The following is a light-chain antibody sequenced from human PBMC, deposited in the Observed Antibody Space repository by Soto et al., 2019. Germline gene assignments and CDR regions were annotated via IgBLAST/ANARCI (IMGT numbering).Light chain of an antibody. CDR2: GAS. CDR3: QQYNNWPPNT. J-gene: IGKJ2*01. Sequence: EIVMTQSPATLSVSPGERATLSCRASQSVSSNLAWYQQKPGQAPRLLIYGASTRAPGIPARFSCSGSGTGFPLPISSLQSEDFAVYYCQQYNNWPPNTFGQGTKLEIK. V-gene: IGKV3-15*01. CDR1: QSVSSN.